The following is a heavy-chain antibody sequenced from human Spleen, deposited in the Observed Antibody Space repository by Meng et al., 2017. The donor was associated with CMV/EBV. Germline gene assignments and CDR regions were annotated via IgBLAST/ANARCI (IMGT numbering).Heavy chain of an antibody. CDR1: GFTFSNYA. CDR3: ARGVFDPAYYYYYGMDV. D-gene: IGHD3-16*01. V-gene: IGHV3-30-3*01. Sequence: GGSLRLSCAASGFTFSNYAMHWVRQAPGKGLEWVAVISYDGSNKYYADSVKGRFTISRDNSKNTLYLQMNSLRAEDTAVYYCARGVFDPAYYYYYGMDVWGQGTTVTVSS. CDR2: ISYDGSNK. J-gene: IGHJ6*02.